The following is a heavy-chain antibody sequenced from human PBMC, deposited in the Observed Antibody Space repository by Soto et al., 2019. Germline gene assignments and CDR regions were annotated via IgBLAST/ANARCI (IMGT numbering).Heavy chain of an antibody. J-gene: IGHJ4*02. Sequence: GGSLRLSCAASGFTFSSYAMKWVRQAPGKGLEWVAVISFDGSNKYYADSVKGRFTISRDNSKNTLYLQMNSLRAEDTAVYFCARGSSSLTRFDFWGQGTLVTVSS. CDR3: ARGSSSLTRFDF. CDR1: GFTFSSYA. CDR2: ISFDGSNK. D-gene: IGHD2-2*01. V-gene: IGHV3-30-3*01.